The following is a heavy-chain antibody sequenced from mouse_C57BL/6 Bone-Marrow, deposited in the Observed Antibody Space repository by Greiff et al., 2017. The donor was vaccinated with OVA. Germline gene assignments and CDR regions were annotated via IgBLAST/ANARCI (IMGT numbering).Heavy chain of an antibody. D-gene: IGHD2-12*01. V-gene: IGHV1-4*01. CDR1: GYTFTSYT. CDR2: INPSRGYT. Sequence: QVHVKQSGAELARPGASVKMSCKASGYTFTSYTMHWVKQRPGQGLEWIVYINPSRGYTKYNQKFKDKATLTADKSSSTAYMQLSSLTSEDSAVDYCARLRRGYYFDYWGQGTTLTVSS. CDR3: ARLRRGYYFDY. J-gene: IGHJ2*01.